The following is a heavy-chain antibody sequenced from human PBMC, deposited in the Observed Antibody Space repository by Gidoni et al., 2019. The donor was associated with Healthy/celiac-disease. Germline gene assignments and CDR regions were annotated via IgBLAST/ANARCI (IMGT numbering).Heavy chain of an antibody. CDR2: ISSSSSYI. CDR1: GFTFSSYS. J-gene: IGHJ4*02. V-gene: IGHV3-21*01. CDR3: ARQPPGGYSYGLG. D-gene: IGHD5-18*01. Sequence: EVQLVESGGGLVKPGGSLRLSCAASGFTFSSYSMNWVRQAPGKGLEWVSSISSSSSYIYYADSVKGRFTISRDNAKNSLYLQMNSLRAEETAVYYCARQPPGGYSYGLGWGQGTLVTVSS.